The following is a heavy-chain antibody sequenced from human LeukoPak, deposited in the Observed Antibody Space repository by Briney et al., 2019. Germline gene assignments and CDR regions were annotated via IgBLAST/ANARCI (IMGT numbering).Heavy chain of an antibody. Sequence: QTGGSLRLSCAASGFNVGPYAMYWVRQGPGRGLEWVSVIKADGSGTFYSDSVRGRFTTSRDNSKTSLYLQMSSLTSDDTALYYCATWAFYHNLDVWGQGTTVAVSS. CDR1: GFNVGPYA. CDR3: ATWAFYHNLDV. J-gene: IGHJ6*02. CDR2: IKADGSGT. D-gene: IGHD2/OR15-2a*01. V-gene: IGHV3-43*02.